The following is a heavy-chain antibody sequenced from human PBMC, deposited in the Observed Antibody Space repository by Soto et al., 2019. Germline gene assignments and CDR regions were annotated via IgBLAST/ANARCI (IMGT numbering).Heavy chain of an antibody. CDR1: GGSVSSGGYY. CDR2: IYYSGST. D-gene: IGHD5-18*01. V-gene: IGHV4-31*03. CDR3: ARGMRLHHAFDI. Sequence: PSETLSLTCTVSGGSVSSGGYYWSWIRQHPGKGLEWIGYIYYSGSTYYNPSLKSRVTISVDTSKNQFSLRLSSVTAADTAVYYCARGMRLHHAFDIWGQGTMVTVSS. J-gene: IGHJ3*02.